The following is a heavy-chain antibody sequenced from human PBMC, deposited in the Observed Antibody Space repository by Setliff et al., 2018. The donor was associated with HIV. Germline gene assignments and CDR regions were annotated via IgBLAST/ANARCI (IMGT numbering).Heavy chain of an antibody. CDR2: IDSSGTT. V-gene: IGHV4-4*07. Sequence: SETLSLTCTISGGSFGVYRWSWIRQSAGRGLEWIGRIDSSGTTDYKPSPKGRVAISVDTSRNQFSLRVTSVTAADTAVYFCARDRRSSGLGSYGPWGPGILVTAPQ. D-gene: IGHD3-10*01. CDR1: GGSFGVYR. J-gene: IGHJ5*02. CDR3: ARDRRSSGLGSYGP.